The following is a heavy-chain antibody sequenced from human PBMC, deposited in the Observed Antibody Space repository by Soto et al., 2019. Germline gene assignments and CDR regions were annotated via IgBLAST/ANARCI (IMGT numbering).Heavy chain of an antibody. D-gene: IGHD6-19*01. CDR2: IYWNDDK. CDR1: GFSLSTSGVG. V-gene: IGHV2-5*01. CDR3: AHIVSGRLYSSILYCFDP. J-gene: IGHJ5*02. Sequence: SGPTLVNPTQTLTLTCTFSGFSLSTSGVGVGWIRQPPGKALEWLALIYWNDDKRYSPSLKSRLTITKDTSKNQVVLTMTNMDPVDTATYYCAHIVSGRLYSSILYCFDPWGDVTFFTIS.